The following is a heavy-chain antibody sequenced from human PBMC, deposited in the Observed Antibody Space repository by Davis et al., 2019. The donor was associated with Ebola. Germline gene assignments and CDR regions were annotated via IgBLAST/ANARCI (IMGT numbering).Heavy chain of an antibody. CDR1: GGSFSGYY. CDR3: ARGRSGWRGAKGSGYYGMDV. CDR2: INHSGST. J-gene: IGHJ6*02. V-gene: IGHV4-34*01. D-gene: IGHD3-3*01. Sequence: PSETLSLTCAVYGGSFSGYYWSWIRQPPGKGLEWIGEINHSGSTNYNPSLKSRVTISVDTSKNQFSLKLSSVTAADTAVYYCARGRSGWRGAKGSGYYGMDVWGQGTTVTVSS.